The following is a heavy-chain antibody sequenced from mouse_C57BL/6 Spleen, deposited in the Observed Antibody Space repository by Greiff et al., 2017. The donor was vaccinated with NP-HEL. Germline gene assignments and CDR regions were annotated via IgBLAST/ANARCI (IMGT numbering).Heavy chain of an antibody. Sequence: VQLQQPGAELVRPGSSVKLSCKASGYTFTSYWMDWVKQRPGQGLEWIGNLYTSDSETHYNQQLKDKATLTVDKSSSTAYMQLSSLTSEDSAVYYCARRYYGSSPFAYWGQGTLVTVSA. CDR1: GYTFTSYW. CDR2: LYTSDSET. CDR3: ARRYYGSSPFAY. J-gene: IGHJ3*01. D-gene: IGHD1-1*01. V-gene: IGHV1-61*01.